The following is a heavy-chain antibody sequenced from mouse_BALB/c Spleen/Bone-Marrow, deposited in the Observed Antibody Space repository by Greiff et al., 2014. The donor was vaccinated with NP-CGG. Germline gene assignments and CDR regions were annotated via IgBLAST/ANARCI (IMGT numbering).Heavy chain of an antibody. CDR2: ISYDGSN. CDR3: ARAGVRREVWFAY. J-gene: IGHJ3*01. CDR1: GYSITSGYY. Sequence: VQLQQSGPGLVKPSQSLSLTCSVAGYSITSGYYWNWIRQFPGNKLEWMGYISYDGSNNYNPSLKNRISITRDTSKNQFFLKLNSVTTEDTATYYCARAGVRREVWFAYWGQGTLVTVSA. V-gene: IGHV3-6*02.